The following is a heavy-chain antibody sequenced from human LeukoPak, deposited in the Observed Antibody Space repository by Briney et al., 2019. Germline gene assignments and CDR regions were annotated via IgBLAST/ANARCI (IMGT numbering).Heavy chain of an antibody. Sequence: ASVKVPCQASGYTFTSYGISWVRQPPGQGLEGMGWISPYNGNTNHAQKPQARVTMTTDTSTSTAYMGLRSLRSDDTAVYYCARDPSYGDYGRGDAFDIWGQGTMATVSS. CDR1: GYTFTSYG. CDR2: ISPYNGNT. V-gene: IGHV1-18*01. CDR3: ARDPSYGDYGRGDAFDI. D-gene: IGHD4-17*01. J-gene: IGHJ3*02.